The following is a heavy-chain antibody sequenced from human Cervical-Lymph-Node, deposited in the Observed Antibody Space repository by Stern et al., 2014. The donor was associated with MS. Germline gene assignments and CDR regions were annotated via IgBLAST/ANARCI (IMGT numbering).Heavy chain of an antibody. D-gene: IGHD3/OR15-3a*01. CDR1: GDTFSSHG. CDR2: VITIFGQA. Sequence: QVQLEQSGAEVKKPGSSVKVSCKASGDTFSSHGFSWVRQVPGLGLQWMGGVITIFGQANYAQQFQGRVTITADESINTVYMDLRSLRSEDTAVYYCARDNDFGTAHGMDVWGQGTTVTVSS. J-gene: IGHJ6*02. V-gene: IGHV1-69*01. CDR3: ARDNDFGTAHGMDV.